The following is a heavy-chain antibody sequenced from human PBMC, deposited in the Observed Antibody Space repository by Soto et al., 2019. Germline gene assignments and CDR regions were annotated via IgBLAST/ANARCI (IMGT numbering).Heavy chain of an antibody. V-gene: IGHV4-61*01. CDR3: ARASITIFGVQNFDY. CDR1: GGSVSSGSYY. CDR2: IYYSGST. Sequence: TSETLSLTCTVSGGSVSSGSYYWSWIRQPPGKGLEWIGYIYYSGSTNYNPSLKSRVTISVDTSKNQFSLKLSSVTAADTAVYYCARASITIFGVQNFDYWGQGTLVTVSS. D-gene: IGHD3-3*01. J-gene: IGHJ4*02.